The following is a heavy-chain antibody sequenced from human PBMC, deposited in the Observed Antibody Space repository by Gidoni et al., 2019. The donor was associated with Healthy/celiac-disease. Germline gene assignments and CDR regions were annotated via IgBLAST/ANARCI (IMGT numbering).Heavy chain of an antibody. J-gene: IGHJ6*02. CDR3: ARIVVAGATVYGMDV. D-gene: IGHD6-19*01. Sequence: QVTLKESGPVLVKPTETLTLTCTVPGFSLSNARMGVSWIRQPPGKALEWLAHIFSNDEKSYSTSLKSRLTISKDTSKSQVVLTMTNMDPVDTATYYCARIVVAGATVYGMDVWGQGTTVTVSS. V-gene: IGHV2-26*01. CDR1: GFSLSNARMG. CDR2: IFSNDEK.